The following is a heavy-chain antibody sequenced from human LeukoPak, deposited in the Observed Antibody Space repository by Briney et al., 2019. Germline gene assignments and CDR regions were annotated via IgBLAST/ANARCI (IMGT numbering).Heavy chain of an antibody. CDR1: HGSINSYY. CDR3: SRESGAFCPFGY. V-gene: IGHV4-59*12. D-gene: IGHD1-26*01. CDR2: IYYSGST. J-gene: IGHJ4*02. Sequence: PSETLSLTCTVSHGSINSYYWSWIRQPPGKGLEWIGYIYYSGSTNYNPSLKSRVTMSLDGSRNQLSLTLTSVTAADTAIYYCSRESGAFCPFGYWGQGTLVIVPP.